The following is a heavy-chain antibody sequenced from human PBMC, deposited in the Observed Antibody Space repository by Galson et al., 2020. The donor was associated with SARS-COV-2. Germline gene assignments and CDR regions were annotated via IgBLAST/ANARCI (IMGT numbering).Heavy chain of an antibody. V-gene: IGHV3-30*18. D-gene: IGHD5-12*01. J-gene: IGHJ4*02. CDR3: AKGLYGGYDYFDY. CDR1: GFTFSSYG. CDR2: ISYDGSNK. Sequence: GGSLRLSCAASGFTFSSYGMHWVRQAPGKGLEWVAVISYDGSNKYYADSVKGRFTISRDNSKNTLYLQMNSLRAEDTAVYYCAKGLYGGYDYFDYWGQGTLVTVSS.